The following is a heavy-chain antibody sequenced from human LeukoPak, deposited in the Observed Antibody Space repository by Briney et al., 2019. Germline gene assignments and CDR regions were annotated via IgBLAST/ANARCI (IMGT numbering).Heavy chain of an antibody. Sequence: PSETLSLTCTVSGGSISSYFWSWIRQPPGKGLEWIGYIYTSGSTKYNPSLKSRVTISVDTSKNQLSLRLSSVTAADTAVYYCARQDPFFDPWGPGTLVTVSS. CDR1: GGSISSYF. CDR3: ARQDPFFDP. V-gene: IGHV4-4*09. J-gene: IGHJ5*02. CDR2: IYTSGST.